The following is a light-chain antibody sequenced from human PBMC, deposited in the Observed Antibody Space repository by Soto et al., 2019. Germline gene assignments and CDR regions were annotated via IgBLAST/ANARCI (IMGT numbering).Light chain of an antibody. CDR1: ETISTF. Sequence: DIQMTQSQSSLSASVGDSVTITCRASETISTFLNWDQHKPGKAPKLLIYAASRLQCGVTSRFSGSGPGTDVTLTINGLQPEDFSSYYCQEGYGTSPITFGPGTRVEI. J-gene: IGKJ5*01. CDR2: AAS. V-gene: IGKV1-39*01. CDR3: QEGYGTSPIT.